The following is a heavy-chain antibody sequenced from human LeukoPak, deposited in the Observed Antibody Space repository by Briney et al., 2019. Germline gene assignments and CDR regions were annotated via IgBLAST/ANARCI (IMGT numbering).Heavy chain of an antibody. CDR1: GGSISSYY. CDR3: ARPRGRYYYDSSGYYRGIGAFDI. Sequence: SETLSLTCTVSGGSISSYYWSWIRQPPGKGLEWIGYIYYSGSTYYNPSLKSRVTISVDTSKNQFSLKLSSVTAADTAVYYCARPRGRYYYDSSGYYRGIGAFDIWGQGTMVTVSS. J-gene: IGHJ3*02. V-gene: IGHV4-59*04. D-gene: IGHD3-22*01. CDR2: IYYSGST.